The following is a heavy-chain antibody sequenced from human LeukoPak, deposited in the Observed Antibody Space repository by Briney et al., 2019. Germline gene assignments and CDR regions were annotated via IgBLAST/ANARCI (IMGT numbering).Heavy chain of an antibody. V-gene: IGHV4-59*01. CDR2: IYYSGST. J-gene: IGHJ3*02. D-gene: IGHD1-26*01. Sequence: SETLSLTCTVSGGSISSYYWSWIRQPPGKGLEWIGYIYYSGSTNYNPSLKSRVTISVDTSKNQFFLKLSSVTAADTAVYYCARVVVGAENAFDIWGQGTMVTVSS. CDR3: ARVVVGAENAFDI. CDR1: GGSISSYY.